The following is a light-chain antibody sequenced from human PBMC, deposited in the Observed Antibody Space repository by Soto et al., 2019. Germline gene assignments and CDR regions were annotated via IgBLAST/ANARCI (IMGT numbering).Light chain of an antibody. J-gene: IGKJ5*01. CDR3: MQALQTPIT. Sequence: ENVMSQSRLSLAVTPGEPASISCRSSQSLLHSNGYNYLDWYLQKPGQSPQLLIYLGSNRASGVPDRFSGSGSGTDFTLKISRVEAEDVGLYYCMQALQTPITFGQGTRLEIK. CDR2: LGS. CDR1: QSLLHSNGYNY. V-gene: IGKV2-28*01.